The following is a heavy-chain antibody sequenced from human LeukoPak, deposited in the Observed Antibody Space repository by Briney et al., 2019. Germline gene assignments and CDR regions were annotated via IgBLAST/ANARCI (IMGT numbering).Heavy chain of an antibody. CDR1: GYTFTGYY. D-gene: IGHD2-2*01. Sequence: VASVKVSCKASGYTFTGYYMHWVRQAPGQGLEWMGIINPSGGSTSYAQKFQGRGTMTRDTSTSTGYMELSSLGSEDTAVYYCARGWGCSSRSCYLYYFDYWGQGTLVTVSS. V-gene: IGHV1-46*01. J-gene: IGHJ4*02. CDR2: INPSGGST. CDR3: ARGWGCSSRSCYLYYFDY.